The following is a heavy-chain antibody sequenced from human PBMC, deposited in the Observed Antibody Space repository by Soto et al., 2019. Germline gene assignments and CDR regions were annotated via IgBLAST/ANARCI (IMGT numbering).Heavy chain of an antibody. Sequence: QVQLQQWGAGLLKPSETLSLTCAVYGGSFSGYYWSWIRQPPGKGLEWIGEINHSGSTNYNPSLKRRVNIAVDTSKNQFSLRLSSVAAADTAVYYCARGGCSGGSCYVGTDYWGQGTLVTVSS. V-gene: IGHV4-34*01. D-gene: IGHD2-15*01. CDR1: GGSFSGYY. CDR3: ARGGCSGGSCYVGTDY. CDR2: INHSGST. J-gene: IGHJ4*02.